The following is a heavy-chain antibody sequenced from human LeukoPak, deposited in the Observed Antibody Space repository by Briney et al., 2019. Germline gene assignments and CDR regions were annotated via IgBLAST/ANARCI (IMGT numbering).Heavy chain of an antibody. CDR2: IYYSGST. Sequence: SETLSLTCTVSGGSISSYYWSWIRQPPGKGLEWIGCIYYSGSTNYNPSLKSRVTISVDTYKHQLSLKLSSVTVADTAVYYCARGVITFGGVIVNPRDYWGQGTLVTVSS. CDR1: GGSISSYY. CDR3: ARGVITFGGVIVNPRDY. J-gene: IGHJ4*02. D-gene: IGHD3-16*02. V-gene: IGHV4-59*01.